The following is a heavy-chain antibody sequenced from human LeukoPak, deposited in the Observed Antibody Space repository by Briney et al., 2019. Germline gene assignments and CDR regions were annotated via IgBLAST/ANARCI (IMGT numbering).Heavy chain of an antibody. CDR2: IFYTGST. D-gene: IGHD3-16*01. CDR3: ARHGGFGAYPLDY. J-gene: IGHJ4*02. Sequence: SETLSLTCTGSGGSIRDYYWSWIRQPPGKALEWIGHIFYTGSTTYTPSLKTRLTISLDTSKNQFSLKLSAVTAADTAVYFCARHGGFGAYPLDYWGQGALVAVSP. CDR1: GGSIRDYY. V-gene: IGHV4-59*08.